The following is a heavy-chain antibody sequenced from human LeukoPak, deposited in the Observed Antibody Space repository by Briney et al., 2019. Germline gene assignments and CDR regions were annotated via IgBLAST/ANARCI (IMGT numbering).Heavy chain of an antibody. CDR3: AKDQVGYAAAGSSLDH. CDR1: GFTFSGYG. D-gene: IGHD6-13*01. Sequence: PGGSLRLSCAASGFTFSGYGMRWVRQAPGKGLEWVALLQYDGNNKYFADSVKGRFTVSRDNSKNTLYLQMNSLRAEDTAIYYCAKDQVGYAAAGSSLDHWGQGTLVTVSS. J-gene: IGHJ4*02. CDR2: LQYDGNNK. V-gene: IGHV3-30*02.